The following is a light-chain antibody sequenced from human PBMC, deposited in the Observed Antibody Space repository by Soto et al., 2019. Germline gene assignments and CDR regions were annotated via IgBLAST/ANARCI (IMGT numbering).Light chain of an antibody. CDR2: DVT. J-gene: IGLJ1*01. V-gene: IGLV2-11*01. CDR1: SSDVGGYNC. Sequence: QSVLTQPRSVSGSPGQSVTISCTGTSSDVGGYNCVSWYQQHPGKAPQLIIYDVTQRPSGVPDRFSGSKSGNTASLSISGLQAEDEADYYCSSYTSSSTPYVFGTGTKVTVL. CDR3: SSYTSSSTPYV.